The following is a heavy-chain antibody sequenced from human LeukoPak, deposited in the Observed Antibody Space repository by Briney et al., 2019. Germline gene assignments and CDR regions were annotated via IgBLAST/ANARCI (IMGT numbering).Heavy chain of an antibody. J-gene: IGHJ3*02. CDR1: GGSIGGYY. CDR3: ARETYCSSITCYNVVDAFDI. V-gene: IGHV4-59*01. CDR2: IYDSGST. D-gene: IGHD2-2*02. Sequence: PSETLSLTCTVSGGSIGGYYWSWIRQPPGKGLEWIGYIYDSGSTNYNPSLKSRVTISVDTSKNQFSLKLSSVTAADTAVYYCARETYCSSITCYNVVDAFDIWGQGTMVTVSS.